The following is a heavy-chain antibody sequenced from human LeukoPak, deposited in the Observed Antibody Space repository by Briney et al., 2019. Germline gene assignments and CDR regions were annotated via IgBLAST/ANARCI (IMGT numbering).Heavy chain of an antibody. D-gene: IGHD2-21*02. CDR3: AGTYCGGDCYAAAFDI. CDR1: GFTFSSYA. J-gene: IGHJ3*02. V-gene: IGHV3-30*01. CDR2: ISYDGSNK. Sequence: GGSLRLSCAASGFTFSSYAMHWVRQAPGKGLEWVAVISYDGSNKYYADSVKGRFTISRDNSKNTLYLQMNSLRAEDTAVYYGAGTYCGGDCYAAAFDIWGQGTMVTVSS.